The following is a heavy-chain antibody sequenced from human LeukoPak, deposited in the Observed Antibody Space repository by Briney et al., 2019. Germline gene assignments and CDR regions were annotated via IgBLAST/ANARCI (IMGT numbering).Heavy chain of an antibody. J-gene: IGHJ4*02. V-gene: IGHV4-39*01. CDR2: IYYSGST. Sequence: PSETLSLTCTVSGGSISSSSYYWGWIRQPPGKGLEWIGSIYYSGSTYYNPSLKSRVTISVDTSKNQFSLKLSSVTAADTAVYYCAREYSYGYVDYFDYWGQGTLVTVS. CDR3: AREYSYGYVDYFDY. D-gene: IGHD5-18*01. CDR1: GGSISSSSYY.